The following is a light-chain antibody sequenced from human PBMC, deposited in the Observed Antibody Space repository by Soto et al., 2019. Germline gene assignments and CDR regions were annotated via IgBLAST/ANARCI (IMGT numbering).Light chain of an antibody. Sequence: DIVMTQSPDSLAVSLGERATINCKSSESVLYSSNNKNDLAWYQQKPGQPPKLLIYWASTRESGVPDRFSGSGSGTDFPLNISSLQVEDVAVYHCQQYSSTPSRCTFCQGTKVEIK. CDR1: ESVLYSSNNKND. CDR3: QQYSSTPSRCT. J-gene: IGKJ1*01. V-gene: IGKV4-1*01. CDR2: WAS.